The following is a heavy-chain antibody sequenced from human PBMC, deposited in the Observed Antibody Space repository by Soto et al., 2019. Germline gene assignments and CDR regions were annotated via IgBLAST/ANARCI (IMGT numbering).Heavy chain of an antibody. CDR1: GYTFTGYY. J-gene: IGHJ4*02. D-gene: IGHD1-26*01. Sequence: QVQLVQSGAEVKKPGASVKVSCKASGYTFTGYYMHWVRQAPGQGLEWMGWINPNSGGTNYAQKCQGRVTMPRDTSISTAYMELSRLRSDDTAVYYCAILVGATYFDYWGQGTLVTVSS. V-gene: IGHV1-2*02. CDR2: INPNSGGT. CDR3: AILVGATYFDY.